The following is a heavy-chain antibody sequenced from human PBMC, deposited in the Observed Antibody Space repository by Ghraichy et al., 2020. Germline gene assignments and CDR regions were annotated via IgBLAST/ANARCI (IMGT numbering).Heavy chain of an antibody. CDR2: INYDGSIT. J-gene: IGHJ1*01. D-gene: IGHD2/OR15-2a*01. Sequence: GGSLRLSCAVSGFTFSSYWMHWVRQAPGRGLVWVSRINYDGSITDYADSVKGRFTISRDNAKNTLYLQMNSLRAEDTAVYYCGRYCNSVSCNPSSWGQGTLVTVSS. V-gene: IGHV3-74*01. CDR1: GFTFSSYW. CDR3: GRYCNSVSCNPSS.